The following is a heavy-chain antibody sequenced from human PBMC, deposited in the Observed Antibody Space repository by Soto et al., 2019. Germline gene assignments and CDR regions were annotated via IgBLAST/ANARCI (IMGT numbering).Heavy chain of an antibody. CDR1: GGSIRSGGYY. Sequence: SETLSLTCTVSGGSIRSGGYYWSWIRQHPGKGLEWIGYIYYSGSTYYNPSLKSRVTISVDTSKNQFSLKLSSVTAADTAVYYCARPAASSIAARPYYYYMDVWGKGTTVTVSS. CDR3: ARPAASSIAARPYYYYMDV. J-gene: IGHJ6*03. V-gene: IGHV4-31*03. CDR2: IYYSGST. D-gene: IGHD6-6*01.